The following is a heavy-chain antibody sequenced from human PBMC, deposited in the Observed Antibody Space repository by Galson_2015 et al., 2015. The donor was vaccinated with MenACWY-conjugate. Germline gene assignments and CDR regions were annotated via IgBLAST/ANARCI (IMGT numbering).Heavy chain of an antibody. CDR1: GFTFSGYW. J-gene: IGHJ3*02. V-gene: IGHV3-7*01. CDR3: ARESAAGWNWYSFDI. Sequence: SLRLSCAASGFTFSGYWMSWVRQAPGKGLEWVSNISDGGGSEKYYVDSVKGRSTITRDNAKNSLYLQMSNLRAEDTAVYFSARESAAGWNWYSFDIWGQGTLLTVSS. CDR2: ISDGGGSEK. D-gene: IGHD2-2*01.